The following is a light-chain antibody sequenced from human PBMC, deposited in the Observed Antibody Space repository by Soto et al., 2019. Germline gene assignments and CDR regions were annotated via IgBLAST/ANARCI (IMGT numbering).Light chain of an antibody. Sequence: EIVLTQSPGTLSLSPGERATLSCRASQSVSSSSLAWYQQKPGQDPRLLIYGASSRATGISDRFSGSGSGTDFTLTISRLEPEDSAVYYCQQYGSSPWTFGQGTKVEIK. J-gene: IGKJ1*01. CDR1: QSVSSSS. CDR3: QQYGSSPWT. CDR2: GAS. V-gene: IGKV3-20*01.